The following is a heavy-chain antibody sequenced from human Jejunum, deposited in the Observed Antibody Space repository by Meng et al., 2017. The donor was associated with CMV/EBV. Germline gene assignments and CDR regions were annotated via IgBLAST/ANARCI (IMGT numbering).Heavy chain of an antibody. D-gene: IGHD2-2*01. CDR2: IHTSGTT. CDR3: AREKSSCTSSTCYGVDS. Sequence: QVQLTKSGPGLVKPSETLSLTCTVSDGSISSYYWSWIRQSAGKGLEWIGRIHTSGTTNYNPSLKSRVTLSLDTSKDQFSLKLTSVTAADTAVYYCAREKSSCTSSTCYGVDSWGQGTLVTVSS. V-gene: IGHV4-4*07. CDR1: DGSISSYY. J-gene: IGHJ4*02.